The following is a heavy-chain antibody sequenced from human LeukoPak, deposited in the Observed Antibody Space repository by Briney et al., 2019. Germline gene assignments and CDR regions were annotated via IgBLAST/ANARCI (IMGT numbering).Heavy chain of an antibody. D-gene: IGHD4-17*01. CDR3: ARDLVAVTKGFDI. J-gene: IGHJ3*02. CDR2: ISHIGRT. Sequence: PSETLSLTCAVSGDSFSSHYWTWIRQSPGTGLEWIGYISHIGRTNYNPSLKSRVTISIDTSKNQFSLKLRSVTAADTAVYYCARDLVAVTKGFDIWGQGTMVSVSS. V-gene: IGHV4-59*11. CDR1: GDSFSSHY.